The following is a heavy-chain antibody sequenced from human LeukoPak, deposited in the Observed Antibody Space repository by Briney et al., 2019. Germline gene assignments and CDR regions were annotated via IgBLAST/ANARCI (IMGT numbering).Heavy chain of an antibody. CDR1: GYTFTSYD. J-gene: IGHJ6*03. V-gene: IGHV1-8*03. Sequence: ASVKVSCKASGYTFTSYDIKWVRQATGQGLEWMGWMNPNSGNTGYAQKFQGRVTITRNTSISTAYMELSSLRSEDTALYYCARGPSCSSISCPYYLDVWGKGTTVTVSS. CDR3: ARGPSCSSISCPYYLDV. CDR2: MNPNSGNT. D-gene: IGHD2-2*01.